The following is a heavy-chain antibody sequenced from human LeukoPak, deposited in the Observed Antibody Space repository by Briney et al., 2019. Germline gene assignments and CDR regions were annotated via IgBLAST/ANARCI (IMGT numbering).Heavy chain of an antibody. Sequence: GASVKVSCKASGGTFSSYAISWVRQAPGQGLEWMGGIIPIFGTANYAQKFQGRVTITADKSTSTAYMELSSLRSEDTAAYYCARQVVPADYYYYYGMDVWGKGTTVTVSS. CDR2: IIPIFGTA. J-gene: IGHJ6*04. CDR1: GGTFSSYA. D-gene: IGHD2-2*01. CDR3: ARQVVPADYYYYYGMDV. V-gene: IGHV1-69*06.